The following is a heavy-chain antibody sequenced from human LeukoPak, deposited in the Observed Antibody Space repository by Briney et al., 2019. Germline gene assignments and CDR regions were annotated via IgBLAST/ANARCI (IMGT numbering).Heavy chain of an antibody. Sequence: GGSLRLSCAASGFTFSSYTMNWVRQPPGKGLEWVSNIGTSSTTIYYADSVKGRFTISRDNAKNSLYLQMNSLRADDSAVYYCARFAAGGSYYYYMDVWGKGTTVTVSS. CDR3: ARFAAGGSYYYYMDV. D-gene: IGHD6-25*01. CDR1: GFTFSSYT. CDR2: IGTSSTTI. V-gene: IGHV3-48*01. J-gene: IGHJ6*03.